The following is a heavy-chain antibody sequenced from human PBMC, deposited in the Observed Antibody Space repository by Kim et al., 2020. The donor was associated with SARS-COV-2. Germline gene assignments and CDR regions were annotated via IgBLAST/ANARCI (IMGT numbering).Heavy chain of an antibody. V-gene: IGHV3-11*05. D-gene: IGHD6-13*01. J-gene: IGHJ4*02. Sequence: DSRKGRIPISRHNAKNSLYLQMNRLRADDTAVYYCARVSLGSSSWYYFDYWGQGTLVTVSS. CDR3: ARVSLGSSSWYYFDY.